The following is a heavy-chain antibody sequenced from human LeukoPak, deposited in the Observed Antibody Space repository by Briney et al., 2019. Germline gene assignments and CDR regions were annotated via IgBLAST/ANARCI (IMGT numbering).Heavy chain of an antibody. CDR3: ARHDGITIFEVLMN. J-gene: IGHJ4*02. CDR2: IIPVLGIA. CDR1: GGTFSSYA. V-gene: IGHV1-69*10. Sequence: SVKVSCKASGGTFSSYAISWVRQAPGQGLEWMGRIIPVLGIANYAQKFQGRVTITADKSTSTAYMELSSLRSEDTAVYFCARHDGITIFEVLMNWGQGTLVIVSS. D-gene: IGHD3-3*01.